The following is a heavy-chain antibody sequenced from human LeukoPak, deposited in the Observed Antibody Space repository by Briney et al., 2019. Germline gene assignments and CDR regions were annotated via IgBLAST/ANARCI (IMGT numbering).Heavy chain of an antibody. CDR3: ATDRTDHLLSLYYMDV. CDR2: ISGYNGDT. J-gene: IGHJ6*03. V-gene: IGHV1-18*01. Sequence: ASVKLSCKAAHYRFTSYGISWVRQAPGHGLEWMGRISGYNGDTIYAQKFQGRLTMTTDTSTSTAYMELRSLRSDDTAVYYCATDRTDHLLSLYYMDVWGEGTVVTVSS. D-gene: IGHD3-22*01. CDR1: HYRFTSYG.